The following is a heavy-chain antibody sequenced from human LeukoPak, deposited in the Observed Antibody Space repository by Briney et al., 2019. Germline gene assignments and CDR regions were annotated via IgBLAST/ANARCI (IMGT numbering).Heavy chain of an antibody. J-gene: IGHJ6*02. CDR2: ISCEGCNK. D-gene: IGHD5-12*01. Sequence: PGGSVRLSCAASGFTFSRYAMHWVRQAPGKGLEWVALISCEGCNKYYAGSVKGRFTISRDNSKNTLYLQMNSLRAEDTAVYYCARGTGGRVATISYYYYGMDVWGQGTTLSVSS. CDR3: ARGTGGRVATISYYYYGMDV. CDR1: GFTFSRYA. V-gene: IGHV3-30-3*01.